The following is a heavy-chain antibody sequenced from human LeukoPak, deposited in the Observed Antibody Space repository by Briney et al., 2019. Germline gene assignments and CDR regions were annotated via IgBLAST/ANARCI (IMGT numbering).Heavy chain of an antibody. D-gene: IGHD3-10*01. J-gene: IGHJ6*03. CDR3: ARHRFGELLLGQYYYMDV. CDR1: GYAISSGDF. CDR2: SSQRGST. V-gene: IGHV4-38-2*02. Sequence: SETLSLTCSASGYAISSGDFWGWIRHPPAEGLAGICTSSQRGSTYYNPSLKSRVTISVDTSKNQFSLKLSSVTAADTAMYYCARHRFGELLLGQYYYMDVWGKGTTVTVSS.